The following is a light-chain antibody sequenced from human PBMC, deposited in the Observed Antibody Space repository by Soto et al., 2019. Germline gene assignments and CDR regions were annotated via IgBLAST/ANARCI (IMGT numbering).Light chain of an antibody. J-gene: IGLJ1*01. Sequence: QSALTQPRSVSGSPGQSVTISCTGTSSDVGGFNYVSWYQQHPGKDPKLMIYDVSERPSGVPDRFSGSKSGNSASLTISGLQVDDEADYYCCSYAGTYAYVFGTGTKLT. CDR2: DVS. CDR1: SSDVGGFNY. CDR3: CSYAGTYAYV. V-gene: IGLV2-11*01.